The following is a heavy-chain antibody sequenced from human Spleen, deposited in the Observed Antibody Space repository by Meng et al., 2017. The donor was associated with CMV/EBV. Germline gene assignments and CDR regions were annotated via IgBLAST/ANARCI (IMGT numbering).Heavy chain of an antibody. V-gene: IGHV3-7*01. CDR2: IKPDGSEK. CDR3: GNEGTT. Sequence: GESLKISWETSGFTFSTWWMCWRRQTPGKGLEWVAHIKPDGSEKYYVDSVKGRFTISRDNARDLLVLQMNNLSVDDTAVSYCGNEGTTWGQGTQVTVSS. CDR1: GFTFSTWW. J-gene: IGHJ5*02. D-gene: IGHD3/OR15-3a*01.